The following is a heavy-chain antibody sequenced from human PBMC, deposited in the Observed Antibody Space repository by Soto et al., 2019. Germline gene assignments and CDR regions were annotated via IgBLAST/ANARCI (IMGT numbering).Heavy chain of an antibody. D-gene: IGHD2-2*01. Sequence: LRLSCAASGFTFDDCGMSWVRQAPGKGLEWVSGINWNGGSTGYADSVKGRFTISRDNAKNSLYLQMNSLRAEDTALYHCARDAVGYCSSTSCPPDYWGQGTLVTVSS. CDR2: INWNGGST. CDR3: ARDAVGYCSSTSCPPDY. CDR1: GFTFDDCG. V-gene: IGHV3-20*01. J-gene: IGHJ4*02.